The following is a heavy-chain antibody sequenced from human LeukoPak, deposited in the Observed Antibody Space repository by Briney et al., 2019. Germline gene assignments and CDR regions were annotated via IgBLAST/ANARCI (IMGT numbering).Heavy chain of an antibody. CDR1: GFTFSGSA. CDR3: TTLSSRGAVGDY. J-gene: IGHJ4*02. CDR2: IRSKANSYAT. D-gene: IGHD6-6*01. V-gene: IGHV3-73*01. Sequence: PGGSLRLSCAAPGFTFSGSAMHWVRQASGKGLEWVGRIRSKANSYATAYAASVKGRFTISRDDSKNTAYLQMNSLKTEDTAVYYCTTLSSRGAVGDYWGQGTLVTVSS.